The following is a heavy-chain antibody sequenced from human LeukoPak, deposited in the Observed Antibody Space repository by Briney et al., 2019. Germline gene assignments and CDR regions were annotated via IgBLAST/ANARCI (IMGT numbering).Heavy chain of an antibody. D-gene: IGHD5-12*01. V-gene: IGHV4-4*02. CDR1: GGSISSSNW. Sequence: SGTLSLTCAVSGGSISSSNWWSWVRQPPGKGLEWIGEIYHSGSTNYNPSLKSRVTISVDKSKNQFSLKLSSVTAADTAVYYCARHGRIVATIPWFDPWGQGTLVTVSS. J-gene: IGHJ5*02. CDR2: IYHSGST. CDR3: ARHGRIVATIPWFDP.